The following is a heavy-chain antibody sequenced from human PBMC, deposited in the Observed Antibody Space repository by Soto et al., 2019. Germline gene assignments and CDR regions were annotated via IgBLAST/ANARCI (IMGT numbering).Heavy chain of an antibody. J-gene: IGHJ4*02. D-gene: IGHD2-8*01. CDR3: VSQRTSVLGQDYFDY. Sequence: PATLTLTCTVSGGSVRNSNYYWGWIRQSPGKGLEWIGSVYYRGRSYSKSSVKSRITISVDTSKNQFSLNLNSVTASDTAVDFGVSQRTSVLGQDYFDYWGPGALV. CDR2: VYYRGRS. CDR1: GGSVRNSNYY. V-gene: IGHV4-39*01.